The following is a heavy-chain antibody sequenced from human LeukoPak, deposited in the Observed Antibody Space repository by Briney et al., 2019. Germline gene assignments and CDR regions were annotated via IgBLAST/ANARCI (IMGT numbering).Heavy chain of an antibody. J-gene: IGHJ5*02. V-gene: IGHV4-59*08. D-gene: IGHD6-13*01. CDR1: GDSISIYY. CDR3: ARHADAIAEGFDP. CDR2: IYNSGST. Sequence: SETLSLTCTVSGDSISIYYWSWIRQPPGKGLEWIGYIYNSGSTNYNPSLKSRVTISVDTSKNQFSLKLSSVTAADTAVYYCARHADAIAEGFDPWGQGTLVTVSS.